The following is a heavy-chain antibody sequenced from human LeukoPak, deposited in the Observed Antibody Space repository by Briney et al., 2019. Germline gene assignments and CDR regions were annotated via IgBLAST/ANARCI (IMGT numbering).Heavy chain of an antibody. CDR2: ISYDGSNK. J-gene: IGHJ3*02. CDR3: ARESEASMDI. V-gene: IGHV3-30-3*01. CDR1: GFTFSSYA. Sequence: GGSLRLSCAAAGFTFSSYAMRWVRQAPGKGLERVAVISYDGSNKYYADSVKGRFTISRDNSKNALYLQMNSLRAEDTAVYYCARESEASMDIWGQGKMVTVSS.